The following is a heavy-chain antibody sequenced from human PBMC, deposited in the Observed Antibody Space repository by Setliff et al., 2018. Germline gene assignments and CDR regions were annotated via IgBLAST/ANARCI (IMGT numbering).Heavy chain of an antibody. CDR3: VREGVDSRSSTDYRYYMDV. Sequence: SVKVSCKASGDSFNNYAISWVRQAPGQGLEWMGGTIPIFGTTDYAQKFQGRVTIITDESTSTAFMQLSSLRSEDTAVYYCVREGVDSRSSTDYRYYMDVWGKGTTVTVSS. CDR2: TIPIFGTT. CDR1: GDSFNNYA. D-gene: IGHD3-22*01. J-gene: IGHJ6*03. V-gene: IGHV1-69*05.